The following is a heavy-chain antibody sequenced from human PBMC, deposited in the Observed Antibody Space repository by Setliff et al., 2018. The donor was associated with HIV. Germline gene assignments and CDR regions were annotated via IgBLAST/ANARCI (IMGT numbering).Heavy chain of an antibody. CDR3: ARTSHDYGDYSFDY. CDR2: IYYSRST. CDR1: GGTISSGDYY. D-gene: IGHD4-17*01. Sequence: LSLTCTVSGGTISSGDYYWSWIRQPPGKGLEWIGYIYYSRSTYYNPSLKSRVTISVDTSKNQFSLKLSSVTAADTAVYYCARTSHDYGDYSFDYWGQGTLVTVSS. V-gene: IGHV4-30-4*08. J-gene: IGHJ4*02.